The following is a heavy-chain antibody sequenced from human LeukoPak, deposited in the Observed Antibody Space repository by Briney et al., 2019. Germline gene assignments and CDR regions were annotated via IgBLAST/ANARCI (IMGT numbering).Heavy chain of an antibody. D-gene: IGHD6-13*01. CDR3: ARGYSALDY. J-gene: IGHJ4*02. V-gene: IGHV3-48*02. CDR1: GFIFSSYS. CDR2: ISSNSITI. Sequence: GGSLRLSCAASGFIFSSYSMNWVRQAPGKGLEWVSYISSNSITIYYADSVKGRFTISRDSAKNSLYLQMNSLRDEDTAVYYCARGYSALDYWGQGTLVTVSS.